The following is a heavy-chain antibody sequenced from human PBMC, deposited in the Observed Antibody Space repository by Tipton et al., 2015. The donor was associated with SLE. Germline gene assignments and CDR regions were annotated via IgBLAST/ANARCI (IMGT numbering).Heavy chain of an antibody. Sequence: TLSLTCTVSGGSISSGSYYWSWIRQPAGKGLEWIERIYTSGSTNYNPSLKSRVTISVDTSKNQFSLKLSSVTAADTAVYYCARGTGGAFDIWGQGTMVTVSS. J-gene: IGHJ3*02. CDR1: GGSISSGSYY. D-gene: IGHD3-16*01. CDR2: IYTSGST. CDR3: ARGTGGAFDI. V-gene: IGHV4-61*02.